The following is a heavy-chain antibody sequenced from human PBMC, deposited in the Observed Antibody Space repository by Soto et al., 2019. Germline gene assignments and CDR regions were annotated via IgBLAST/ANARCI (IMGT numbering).Heavy chain of an antibody. CDR1: GFTFNVYT. CDR2: ISSNGAST. V-gene: IGHV3-64*02. D-gene: IGHD1-7*01. Sequence: EVQLVESGEGLVHPGGSLKLSCAASGFTFNVYTMHWVRQAPGKGLEHVSAISSNGASTYYADSVKDRFIISRDNSKNTLYLLMGSLRVEDMAVYYCAREAGGNYLYTYFDVWGRGTLVTVSS. CDR3: AREAGGNYLYTYFDV. J-gene: IGHJ2*01.